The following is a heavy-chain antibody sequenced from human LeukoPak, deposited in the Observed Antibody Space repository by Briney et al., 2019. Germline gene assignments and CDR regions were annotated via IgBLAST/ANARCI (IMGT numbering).Heavy chain of an antibody. D-gene: IGHD1-26*01. CDR1: GDSISSGDYY. CDR2: IYYSGST. J-gene: IGHJ4*02. Sequence: PSETLSLTCTVSGDSISSGDYYWRWIRLPPGKGLEWIGNIYYSGSTYYNPSIKSRVTISVETSKNQFSLKLSSVTAADTAVYYCARRRGGGSPRPLNFDYWGQGTLVTVSS. CDR3: ARRRGGGSPRPLNFDY. V-gene: IGHV4-30-4*08.